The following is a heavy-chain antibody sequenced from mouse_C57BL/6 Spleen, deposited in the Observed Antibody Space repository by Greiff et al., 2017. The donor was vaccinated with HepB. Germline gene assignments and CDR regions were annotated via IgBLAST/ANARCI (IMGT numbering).Heavy chain of an antibody. CDR2: INPGSGGT. V-gene: IGHV1-54*01. CDR3: ARWGPTYFDY. CDR1: GYAFTNYL. Sequence: QVQLQQSGAELVRPGPSVKVSCKASGYAFTNYLIEWVKQRPGQGLEWIGVINPGSGGTNYNEKFKGKATLTADKSSSTAYMQLSSLTSEDSAVYFCARWGPTYFDYWGQGTTLTVSS. J-gene: IGHJ2*01.